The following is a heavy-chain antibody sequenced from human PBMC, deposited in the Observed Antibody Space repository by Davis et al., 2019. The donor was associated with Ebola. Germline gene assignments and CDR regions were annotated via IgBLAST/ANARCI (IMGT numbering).Heavy chain of an antibody. Sequence: SVKVSCKASGGTFSSYAISWVRQAPGQGLEWMGGIIPIFGTANYAQKFQGRVTITADESTSTAYMELSSLRSEDTAVYYCARDRGYYDSSGYYEGFAFDIWGQGTMVTVPS. CDR2: IIPIFGTA. J-gene: IGHJ3*02. CDR1: GGTFSSYA. V-gene: IGHV1-69*13. D-gene: IGHD3-22*01. CDR3: ARDRGYYDSSGYYEGFAFDI.